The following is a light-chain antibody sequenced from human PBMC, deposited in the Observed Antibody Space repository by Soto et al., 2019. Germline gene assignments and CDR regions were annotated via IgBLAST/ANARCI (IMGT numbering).Light chain of an antibody. J-gene: IGKJ1*01. V-gene: IGKV3-20*01. CDR2: GAP. CDR1: QSVGSTD. CDR3: QQYGYSRT. Sequence: EIVMTQSPATLSVSPGERTTLSCRASQSVGSTDLAWYQQKPGQAPSLLIYGAPTRATGITDRFSGSGSGTDFTLTLSRLEPEDFAVYYCQQYGYSRTFGQGTKVDIK.